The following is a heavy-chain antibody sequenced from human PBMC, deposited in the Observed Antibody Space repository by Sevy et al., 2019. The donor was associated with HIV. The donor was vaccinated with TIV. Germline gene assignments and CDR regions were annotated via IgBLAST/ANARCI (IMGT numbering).Heavy chain of an antibody. CDR2: INHSGST. V-gene: IGHV4-34*01. CDR1: GGSFSGYY. CDR3: ARGLWFGELPSELFDY. D-gene: IGHD3-10*01. J-gene: IGHJ4*02. Sequence: SETLSLTCAVYGGSFSGYYWSWIRQPPGKELEWIGEINHSGSTNYNPSLKSRVTISVDTSKNQFSLKLSSVTAADTAVYYCARGLWFGELPSELFDYWGQGTLVTVSS.